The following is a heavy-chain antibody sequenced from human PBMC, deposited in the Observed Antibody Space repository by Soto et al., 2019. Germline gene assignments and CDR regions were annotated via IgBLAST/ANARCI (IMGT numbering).Heavy chain of an antibody. Sequence: QVQLVESGGGVVQPGRSLRLSCAASGFTFSSYGMHWVRQAPGKGLEWGAVIWYDGSNKYYADSVKGRFTISRDNSKNTLYLQMNSLRAEDTAVYYCARDRHNYSNYGAYYYYGMAVWGQGTTVTVSS. V-gene: IGHV3-33*01. D-gene: IGHD4-4*01. CDR3: ARDRHNYSNYGAYYYYGMAV. CDR2: IWYDGSNK. CDR1: GFTFSSYG. J-gene: IGHJ6*02.